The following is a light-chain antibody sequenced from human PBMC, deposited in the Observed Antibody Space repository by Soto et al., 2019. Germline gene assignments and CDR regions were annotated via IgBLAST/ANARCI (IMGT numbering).Light chain of an antibody. CDR2: GAS. CDR3: QQYNNWSWT. V-gene: IGKV3-15*01. J-gene: IGKJ1*01. Sequence: EIVMTQSPATLSVSPGERATLSCRASQSVSSNLAWYQQKPGQAPRLLICGASTRATGIPARFSGSGSGTEFTLTISSLQSEDFAVYYCQQYNNWSWTFGQGTKV. CDR1: QSVSSN.